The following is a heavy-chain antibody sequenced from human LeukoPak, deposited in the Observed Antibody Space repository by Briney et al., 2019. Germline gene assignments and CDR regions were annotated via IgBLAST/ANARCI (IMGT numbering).Heavy chain of an antibody. V-gene: IGHV3-48*04. J-gene: IGHJ4*02. CDR2: ISSSGSTI. Sequence: GGSLRLSCAASGFTLSSFSMNWVRQAPGKGLEGVSYISSSGSTIYYADSVKGRFTISRDNAKNSLYLQMNSLRAEDTAVYYCVRGGDYGDPDYFDYWGQGTLVTVSS. CDR1: GFTLSSFS. D-gene: IGHD4-17*01. CDR3: VRGGDYGDPDYFDY.